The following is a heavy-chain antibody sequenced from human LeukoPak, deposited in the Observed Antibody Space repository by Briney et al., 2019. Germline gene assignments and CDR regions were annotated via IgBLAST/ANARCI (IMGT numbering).Heavy chain of an antibody. V-gene: IGHV1-2*04. CDR1: GYTFTGYY. J-gene: IGHJ4*02. CDR3: ARDFVPDPYYYDSSGYYCAHYFDC. CDR2: IKPNSGGT. D-gene: IGHD3-22*01. Sequence: ASVKVSCKASGYTFTGYYMHWVRHAPGHGLEWMGWIKPNSGGTNYAQKFQGWVTMTRDTSISTAYMELSRLRSDDTAVYYCARDFVPDPYYYDSSGYYCAHYFDCWGQGTLVTVSS.